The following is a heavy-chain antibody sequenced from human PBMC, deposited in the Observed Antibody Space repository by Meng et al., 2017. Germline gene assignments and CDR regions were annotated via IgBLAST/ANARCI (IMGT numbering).Heavy chain of an antibody. CDR1: GFTFSSYA. Sequence: GRLVEAGGGLVLTRGAMIPSCAASGFTFSSYAMSWVRQAPGKGLEWVSAISGSGGSTYYADSVKGRFTISRDNSKNTLYLQMNSLRAEDTAVYYCAKYSSGWTTFDYWGQGTLVTVSS. CDR2: ISGSGGST. J-gene: IGHJ4*02. V-gene: IGHV3-23*04. D-gene: IGHD6-19*01. CDR3: AKYSSGWTTFDY.